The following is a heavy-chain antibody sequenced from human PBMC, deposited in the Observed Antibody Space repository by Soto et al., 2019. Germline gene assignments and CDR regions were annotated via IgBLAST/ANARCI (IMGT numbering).Heavy chain of an antibody. CDR2: MNPNSGNT. D-gene: IGHD3-16*01. CDR3: ARYGGRKEYYYYGMDV. V-gene: IGHV1-8*01. J-gene: IGHJ6*02. Sequence: QVQLVQSGAEVKKPGASVKVSCKASRYTFTSYDINWVRQATGQGLEWMGWMNPNSGNTGYAQKFQGRVTMTRNTSISTAYMELSSLRSEDTAVYYCARYGGRKEYYYYGMDVWGQGTTVTVSS. CDR1: RYTFTSYD.